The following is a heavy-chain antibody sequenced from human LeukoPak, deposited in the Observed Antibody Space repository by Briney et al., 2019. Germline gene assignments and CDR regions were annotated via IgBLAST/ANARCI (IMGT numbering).Heavy chain of an antibody. D-gene: IGHD3-22*01. CDR2: TSGSGGST. J-gene: IGHJ4*02. CDR1: GFTFSSYA. V-gene: IGHV3-23*01. CDR3: AKASAMIVVVSKHFDY. Sequence: PGGSQRLSCAASGFTFSSYAMSWVRQAPGKGLEWVSATSGSGGSTYYADSVKGRFTISRDNSKNTLYLQMNSLRAEDTAVYYCAKASAMIVVVSKHFDYWGQGTLVTVSS.